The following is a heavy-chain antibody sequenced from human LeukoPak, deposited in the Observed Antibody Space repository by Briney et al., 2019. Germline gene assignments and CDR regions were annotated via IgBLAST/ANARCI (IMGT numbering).Heavy chain of an antibody. CDR2: TSAYNGNT. CDR3: ARAGLTMVRGAAFDY. CDR1: GYTFTSYG. Sequence: ASVKVSCKASGYTFTSYGISWVRQAPGQGLEWMGWTSAYNGNTNYAQKLQGRVTMTTDTSTSTAYMELRSLRSDDTAVYYCARAGLTMVRGAAFDYWGQGTLVTVSS. V-gene: IGHV1-18*01. D-gene: IGHD3-10*01. J-gene: IGHJ4*02.